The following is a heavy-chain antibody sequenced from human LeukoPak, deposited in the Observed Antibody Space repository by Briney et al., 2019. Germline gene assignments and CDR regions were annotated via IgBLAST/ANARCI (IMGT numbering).Heavy chain of an antibody. CDR2: ISYDGNDK. CDR1: GFTFSSYA. Sequence: GGSLRLSCAASGFTFSSYAMSWVRQAPGKGLEWVAVISYDGNDKYYADSVKGRFTISRDNSKNTLYLQTNSLRAEDTAVYYCATTLSSGWSGFRWYLDLWGRGTLVIVSS. D-gene: IGHD6-19*01. J-gene: IGHJ2*01. V-gene: IGHV3-30*03. CDR3: ATTLSSGWSGFRWYLDL.